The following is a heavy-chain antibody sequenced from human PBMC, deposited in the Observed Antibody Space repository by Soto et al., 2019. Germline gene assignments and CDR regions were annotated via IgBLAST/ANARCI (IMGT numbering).Heavy chain of an antibody. CDR3: ARDLNLGLGDY. CDR1: GYTFTSYA. Sequence: QVQLVKSGAEVKKPGASVKVSCKASGYTFTSYAISWLRQAPGQGLEWMGWISAYNGNTKYAQKVQDRVTMTTDTPTSTAYMELRSLRSEDTAVYYCARDLNLGLGDYWGQGNLVTVSS. D-gene: IGHD7-27*01. J-gene: IGHJ4*02. V-gene: IGHV1-18*01. CDR2: ISAYNGNT.